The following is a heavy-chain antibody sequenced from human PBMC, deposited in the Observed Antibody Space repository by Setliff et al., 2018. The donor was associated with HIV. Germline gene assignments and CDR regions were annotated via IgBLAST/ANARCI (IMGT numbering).Heavy chain of an antibody. V-gene: IGHV1-46*01. CDR1: GHTLTSYG. Sequence: ASVKVSCKASGHTLTSYGISWVRQAPGQGLEWMGVFNPSGDHTTYAQKFQGRVTMTRDTSINTVYMDLSRLTSDDTGIYYCARGGALSGFFFPNWLDPWGQGTLVTVSS. D-gene: IGHD6-19*01. J-gene: IGHJ5*02. CDR2: FNPSGDHT. CDR3: ARGGALSGFFFPNWLDP.